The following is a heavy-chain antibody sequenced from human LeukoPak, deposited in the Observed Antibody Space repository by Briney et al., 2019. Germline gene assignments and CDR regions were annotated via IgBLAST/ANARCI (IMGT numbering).Heavy chain of an antibody. D-gene: IGHD3-22*01. CDR3: AKYLYYYDSSGYFSY. Sequence: GGSLRLSCAASGFTFSSYSMNWVRQAPGKGLEWVSSISSSSSYIYYADSVKGRFTISRDNAKNSLYLQMNSLRAEDTAVYYCAKYLYYYDSSGYFSYWGQGTLVTVSS. CDR2: ISSSSSYI. V-gene: IGHV3-21*04. CDR1: GFTFSSYS. J-gene: IGHJ4*02.